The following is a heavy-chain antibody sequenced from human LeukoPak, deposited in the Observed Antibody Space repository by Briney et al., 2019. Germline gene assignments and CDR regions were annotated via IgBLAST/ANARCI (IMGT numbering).Heavy chain of an antibody. Sequence: GGSLRLSCEASGFTFSSYAMHWVRQAPGKGLEWVAVISYDGSNKYYADSVKGRFTISRDSSKNTLFLHMNTLRAEDTAIYYCARDRTVGASYWYFDLWGRGTPVTVSS. J-gene: IGHJ2*01. CDR2: ISYDGSNK. CDR1: GFTFSSYA. CDR3: ARDRTVGASYWYFDL. D-gene: IGHD1-26*01. V-gene: IGHV3-30*04.